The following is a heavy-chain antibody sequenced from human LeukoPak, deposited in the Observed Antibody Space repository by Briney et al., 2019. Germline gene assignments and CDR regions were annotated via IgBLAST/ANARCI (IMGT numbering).Heavy chain of an antibody. J-gene: IGHJ6*04. CDR2: ISSSGSTI. D-gene: IGHD3-10*02. CDR1: GFTFSSYS. Sequence: PGGSLRLPCAASGFTFSSYSMNWVRQAPGKGLEWVSSISSSGSTIYYADSVKGRFTISRDNAKNSLYLQMNSLRAEDTAVYYCAELGITMIGGVWGKGTTVTISS. CDR3: AELGITMIGGV. V-gene: IGHV3-48*04.